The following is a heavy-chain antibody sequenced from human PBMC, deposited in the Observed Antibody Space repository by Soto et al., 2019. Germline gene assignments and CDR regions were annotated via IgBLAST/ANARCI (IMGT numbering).Heavy chain of an antibody. D-gene: IGHD6-13*01. J-gene: IGHJ4*02. CDR3: ARRPAAGNRGGGDHFDL. V-gene: IGHV4-39*02. Sequence: QLQLQESGPGLVKPSETLSLTCSVSGDSISSFFYYWVWIRQPPGKGLEWIGNIYFRGTTNYNPSLKSRVTISLDKSKNHLSLKLSSVTPADTAVYYCARRPAAGNRGGGDHFDLWGQGTLVSVSS. CDR2: IYFRGTT. CDR1: GDSISSFFYY.